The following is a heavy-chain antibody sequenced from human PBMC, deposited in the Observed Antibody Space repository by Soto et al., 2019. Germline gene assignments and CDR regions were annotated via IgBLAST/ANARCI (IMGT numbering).Heavy chain of an antibody. V-gene: IGHV4-31*03. CDR3: ARSEHYYGSGSYWAHDY. Sequence: SETLSLTCTVSGGSISSGGYYWSWIRQHPGKGLEWIGYIYYSGSTYYNPSLKSRVTISVDTSKNQFSLKLSSVTAADTAVYYCARSEHYYGSGSYWAHDYWGQGTLVTVSS. CDR2: IYYSGST. D-gene: IGHD3-10*01. J-gene: IGHJ4*02. CDR1: GGSISSGGYY.